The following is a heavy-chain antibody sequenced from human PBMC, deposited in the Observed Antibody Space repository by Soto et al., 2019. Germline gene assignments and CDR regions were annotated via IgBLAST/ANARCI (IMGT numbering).Heavy chain of an antibody. CDR1: GFTFSSYS. CDR3: ARESRFLEWLSLNWFDP. D-gene: IGHD3-3*01. CDR2: ISSSSSTI. V-gene: IGHV3-48*02. Sequence: GGSLRLSCAASGFTFSSYSMNWVRQAPGKGLEWVSYISSSSSTIYYADSVKGRFTISRDNAKNSLYLQMNSLRDEDTAVYYCARESRFLEWLSLNWFDPWGQETLVTVSS. J-gene: IGHJ5*02.